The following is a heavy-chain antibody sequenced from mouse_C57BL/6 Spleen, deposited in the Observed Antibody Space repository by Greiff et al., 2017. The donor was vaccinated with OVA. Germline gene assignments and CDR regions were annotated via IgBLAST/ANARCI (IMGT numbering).Heavy chain of an antibody. CDR2: ISYDGSN. Sequence: ESGPGLVKPSQSLSLTCSVTGYSITSGYYWNWIRQFPGNKLEWMGYISYDGSNNYNPSLKNRISITRDTSKNQFFLKFNSVTTEDTATYYCARDYYYGTGNAMDYWGQGTSVTVSS. CDR1: GYSITSGYY. CDR3: ARDYYYGTGNAMDY. V-gene: IGHV3-6*01. D-gene: IGHD1-1*01. J-gene: IGHJ4*01.